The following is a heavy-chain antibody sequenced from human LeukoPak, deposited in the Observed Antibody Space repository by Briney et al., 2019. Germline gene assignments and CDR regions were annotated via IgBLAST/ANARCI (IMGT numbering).Heavy chain of an antibody. CDR3: VRPSSYDYVWGSYDY. Sequence: GGSLRLSCSASGFTFSSYAMHWVRQAPGKGLEYISAISSNGGSTYYADSAKGRFTISRDNSKNTLYLQMSSLRAEDTAVYYCVRPSSYDYVWGSYDYWGQGTLVTVSS. D-gene: IGHD3-16*01. CDR2: ISSNGGST. V-gene: IGHV3-64D*06. J-gene: IGHJ4*02. CDR1: GFTFSSYA.